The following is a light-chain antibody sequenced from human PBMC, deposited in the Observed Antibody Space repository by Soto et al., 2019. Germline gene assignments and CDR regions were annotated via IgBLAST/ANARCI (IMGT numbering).Light chain of an antibody. CDR3: QETYNIPLT. V-gene: IGKV1-39*01. Sequence: DNQMTQTPSSVSASVGDRVTITCRASQSISSYLSWYQQKPGTAPKLLIYAASNLQSGVPSRFSVSGSGTDFTLTISGLQPEDSATYYCQETYNIPLTFGGGTKVEIK. CDR2: AAS. CDR1: QSISSY. J-gene: IGKJ4*01.